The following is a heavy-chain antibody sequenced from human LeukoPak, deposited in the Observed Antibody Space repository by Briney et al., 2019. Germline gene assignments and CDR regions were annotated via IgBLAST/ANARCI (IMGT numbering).Heavy chain of an antibody. CDR2: IYKSGRT. V-gene: IGHV4-38-2*02. J-gene: IGHJ4*02. D-gene: IGHD3-10*01. CDR3: ARGGPYKYGSGTYYGFDY. Sequence: SEPLSLTCSVSGYSVSIDYYWGWIRQPPGKGLEWIGSIYKSGRTSYNPSLKSRVTISVDTSKNEFSLKLNSVTAADTAVYYCARGGPYKYGSGTYYGFDYWGQGNLVTVSS. CDR1: GYSVSIDYY.